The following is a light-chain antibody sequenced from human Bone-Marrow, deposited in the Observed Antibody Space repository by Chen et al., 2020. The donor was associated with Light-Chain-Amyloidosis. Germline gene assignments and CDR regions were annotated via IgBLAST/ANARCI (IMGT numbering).Light chain of an antibody. CDR1: DLPTKY. V-gene: IGLV3-25*03. CDR3: QSADSSGTYEVR. Sequence: SYELTQPPSVSVSPGQTARITCSGDDLPTKYAYWYHQKPGLAPVVVIHIDTERHSGISERFSGSSAGSTTTLTISGVTAETEADYHCQSADSSGTYEVRFGGGTKLTVL. J-gene: IGLJ2*01. CDR2: IDT.